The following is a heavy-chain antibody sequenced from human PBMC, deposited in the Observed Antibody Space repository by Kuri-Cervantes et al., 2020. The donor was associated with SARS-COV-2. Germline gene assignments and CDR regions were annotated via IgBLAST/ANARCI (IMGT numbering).Heavy chain of an antibody. CDR3: ASGGSSGYFNY. V-gene: IGHV4-61*02. D-gene: IGHD3-22*01. J-gene: IGHJ4*02. CDR1: GGSISSGSYY. CDR2: IYTSGST. Sequence: SQTLSLTCAASGGSISSGSYYWSWIRQPAGKGLEWIGRIYTSGSTNYNPSLKSRVTISVDTSKNQFSLKLSSVTAADTAVYYCASGGSSGYFNYWGQGTLVTVSS.